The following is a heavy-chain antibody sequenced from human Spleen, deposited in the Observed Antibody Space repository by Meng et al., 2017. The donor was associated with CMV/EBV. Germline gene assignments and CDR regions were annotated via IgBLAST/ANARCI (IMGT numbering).Heavy chain of an antibody. Sequence: VLLRESGPGLVKPSDTLSLTCAVSGYSISSTNWWGWIRQPPGKGLEWIGYIYYSGSTSYNPSLKSRVTMSVDTSKNQFSLNLNSVTAVDTAVYYCARNVPGTSAYYDWGQGTLVTVSS. CDR1: GYSISSTNW. V-gene: IGHV4-28*01. CDR3: ARNVPGTSAYYD. J-gene: IGHJ4*02. D-gene: IGHD3-22*01. CDR2: IYYSGST.